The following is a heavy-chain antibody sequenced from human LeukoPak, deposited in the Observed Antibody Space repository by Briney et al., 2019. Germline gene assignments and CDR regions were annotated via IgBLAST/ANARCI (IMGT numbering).Heavy chain of an antibody. V-gene: IGHV4-34*01. Sequence: PSETLSLTCAVYGGSFSGYSWSWIRQPPGKGLEWIGEINHSVNTNYNPSLKSRVTISVDTSKNQFPLKLSSVTAADTAVYYCAGRLLVLVAPTGRVDYYYGMDVWGQGTTVTVSS. J-gene: IGHJ6*02. CDR2: INHSVNT. CDR3: AGRLLVLVAPTGRVDYYYGMDV. CDR1: GGSFSGYS. D-gene: IGHD2/OR15-2a*01.